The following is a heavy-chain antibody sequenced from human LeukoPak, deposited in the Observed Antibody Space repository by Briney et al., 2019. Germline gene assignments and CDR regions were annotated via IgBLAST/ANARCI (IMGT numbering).Heavy chain of an antibody. CDR2: INPNSGGT. D-gene: IGHD5-12*01. CDR1: GYTFTGYY. V-gene: IGHV1-2*02. CDR3: ARGLPPRGMVDY. J-gene: IGHJ4*02. Sequence: ASVKVSCKASGYTFTGYYIHWVRQAPGQGLECMGWINPNSGGTNYAQKFQGRVTMTRDTSISTAYMELSRLRSDDTAVYYCARGLPPRGMVDYWGQGTLVTVSS.